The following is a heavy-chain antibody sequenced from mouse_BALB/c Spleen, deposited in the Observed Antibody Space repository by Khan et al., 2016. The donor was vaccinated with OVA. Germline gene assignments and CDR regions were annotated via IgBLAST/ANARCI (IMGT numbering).Heavy chain of an antibody. CDR1: GYTFTSYW. Sequence: QVQLKQSGAELVKAGASVKMSCKASGYTFTSYWMPWVKQRPGQGLEWFAETNPTNGRTYYTEKFKSKATLTVDKSSSTAYMLLSGPTSEDSAVYYRARIKKIVANDFDYWGQGTTLTVSA. J-gene: IGHJ2*01. V-gene: IGHV1S81*02. CDR3: ARIKKIVANDFDY. CDR2: TNPTNGRT. D-gene: IGHD1-1*01.